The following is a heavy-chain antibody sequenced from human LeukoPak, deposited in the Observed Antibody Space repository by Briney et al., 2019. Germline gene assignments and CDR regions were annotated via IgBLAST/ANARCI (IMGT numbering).Heavy chain of an antibody. D-gene: IGHD1-26*01. J-gene: IGHJ6*03. CDR3: AREGDTNIYYFYMDV. V-gene: IGHV4-59*01. CDR1: GGSISTYY. Sequence: SETLSLTCTVSGGSISTYYWSWIRQPPGKGLEWIGFIYYTGSGNYNPSLKSRVTMSVDTSKNQCSLMLSSVTAADTAVYYCAREGDTNIYYFYMDVWGKGTTVTVSS. CDR2: IYYTGSG.